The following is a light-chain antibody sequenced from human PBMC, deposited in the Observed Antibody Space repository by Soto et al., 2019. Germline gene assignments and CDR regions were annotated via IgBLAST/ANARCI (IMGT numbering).Light chain of an antibody. CDR3: GTWDSSLSAGV. J-gene: IGLJ1*01. Sequence: QSVLTQPPSVSAAPGQKVTISCSGSSSNIGNNYVSWYQQLPGTAPKLLIYDNNKRPSGIPDRFSGSKSGTSATLGTTGLQTGDEADYYCGTWDSSLSAGVFGTGTKVTAL. CDR2: DNN. V-gene: IGLV1-51*01. CDR1: SSNIGNNY.